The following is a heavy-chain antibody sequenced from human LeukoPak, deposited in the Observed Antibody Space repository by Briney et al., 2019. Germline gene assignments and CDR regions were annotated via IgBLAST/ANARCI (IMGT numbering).Heavy chain of an antibody. V-gene: IGHV4-59*01. Sequence: PSETLSPTCTVSGGSITNYYWNWLRQPPGKGLEWIGYVFYSGSTNYNPSLKSRVTISVDTSKNQFSLKLTSVTAADTALYYCARDAVTYDAFDIWGQGTMVTVSS. CDR1: GGSITNYY. CDR3: ARDAVTYDAFDI. D-gene: IGHD2-21*02. J-gene: IGHJ3*02. CDR2: VFYSGST.